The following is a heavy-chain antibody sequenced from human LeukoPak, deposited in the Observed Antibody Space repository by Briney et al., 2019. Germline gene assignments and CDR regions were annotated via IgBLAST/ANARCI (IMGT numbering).Heavy chain of an antibody. CDR3: ARDTAMVTWSFDY. Sequence: SVKVSCKASGGTFSSYAISWVRQAPGQGLEWMGRIIPILGIANYAQKFQGRVTITADKSTSTAYMELGSLRSEDTAVYYCARDTAMVTWSFDYWGQGTLVTVSS. CDR1: GGTFSSYA. V-gene: IGHV1-69*04. J-gene: IGHJ4*02. CDR2: IIPILGIA. D-gene: IGHD5-18*01.